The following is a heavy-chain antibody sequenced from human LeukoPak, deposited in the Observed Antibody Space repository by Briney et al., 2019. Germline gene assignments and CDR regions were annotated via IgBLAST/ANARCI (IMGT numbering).Heavy chain of an antibody. J-gene: IGHJ4*02. CDR3: AKGHYYGSGSLDY. V-gene: IGHV3-23*01. CDR1: GFTFSTYT. D-gene: IGHD3-10*01. CDR2: IGGRDGST. Sequence: GGSLRLSCAASGFTFSTYTMNWVRQAPGKGLEWVSAIGGRDGSTYYADSVKGRFTISRDNSKNTLYVQMNSLRAEDTAVYYCAKGHYYGSGSLDYWGQGTLVTVSS.